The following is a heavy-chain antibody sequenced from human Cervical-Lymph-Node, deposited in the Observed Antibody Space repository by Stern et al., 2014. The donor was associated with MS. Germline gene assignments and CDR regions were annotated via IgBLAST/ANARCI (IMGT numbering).Heavy chain of an antibody. CDR3: ARDLVATIGGYYFDY. CDR2: ISSSSSTI. Sequence: VQLVESGGGLVQPGGSLRLSCAASGFTFSSYSMNWVRQAPGKGLEWVSYISSSSSTIYYADSVKGRFTISRDNAKNSLYLQMNSLRDEDTAVYYCARDLVATIGGYYFDYWGQGTLVTVSS. V-gene: IGHV3-48*02. J-gene: IGHJ4*02. CDR1: GFTFSSYS. D-gene: IGHD5-12*01.